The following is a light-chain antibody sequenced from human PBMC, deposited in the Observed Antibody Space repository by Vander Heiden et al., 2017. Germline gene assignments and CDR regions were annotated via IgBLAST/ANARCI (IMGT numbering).Light chain of an antibody. CDR1: QSVSSSY. Sequence: EIVLTQSPGTLSLSPGERATLSCRASQSVSSSYLAWYQQKPGQAPRLLIYGASSRATGIPDRFGGSGSGTDFTLTINRLEPEDFAVYYCQQYGSSQWTFGQGTKVEIK. J-gene: IGKJ1*01. V-gene: IGKV3-20*01. CDR2: GAS. CDR3: QQYGSSQWT.